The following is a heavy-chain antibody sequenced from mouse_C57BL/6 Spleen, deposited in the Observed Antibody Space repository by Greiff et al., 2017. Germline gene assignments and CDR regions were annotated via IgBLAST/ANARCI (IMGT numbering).Heavy chain of an antibody. V-gene: IGHV2-9*01. Sequence: VQVVESGPGLVAPSQSLSITCTVSGFSLTSYGVDWVRQPPGKGLEWLGVIWGGGSTNYNSALMSRLSISKDNSKSQVFLKMNRLQTDDTAMYYCAKHERETAQATYRYAMDYWGQGTSVTVSS. CDR3: AKHERETAQATYRYAMDY. CDR2: IWGGGST. CDR1: GFSLTSYG. D-gene: IGHD3-2*02. J-gene: IGHJ4*01.